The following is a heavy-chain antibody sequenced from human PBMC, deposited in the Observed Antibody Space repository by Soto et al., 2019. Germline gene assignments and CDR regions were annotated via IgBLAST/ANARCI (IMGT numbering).Heavy chain of an antibody. CDR2: INHSGST. J-gene: IGHJ6*02. CDR3: ARGSAIASIAAAGEDYYYYGMDV. CDR1: GGSYSGYY. V-gene: IGHV4-34*01. D-gene: IGHD6-13*01. Sequence: PSETLCLTCAVYGGSYSGYYWCWIRQLPGKGLEWIGEINHSGSTNYNQSLKSRVTISVDTSKNQFSLKLSSVTAADTAVYYCARGSAIASIAAAGEDYYYYGMDVWGQGTTVT.